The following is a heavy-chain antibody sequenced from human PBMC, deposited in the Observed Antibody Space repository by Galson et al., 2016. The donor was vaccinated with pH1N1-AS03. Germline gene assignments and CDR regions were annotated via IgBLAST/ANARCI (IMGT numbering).Heavy chain of an antibody. D-gene: IGHD1-1*01. Sequence: SLRLSCATSGFSFSESWMNWVRQAPGKGLEWVAIIHKDGSEKHYLDSVKGRFTISRDNAKNSIYLQMDPLRPEDTAFYYCAGGAGFLVDYWGQGTLVTVSS. CDR1: GFSFSESW. V-gene: IGHV3-7*03. CDR3: AGGAGFLVDY. CDR2: IHKDGSEK. J-gene: IGHJ4*02.